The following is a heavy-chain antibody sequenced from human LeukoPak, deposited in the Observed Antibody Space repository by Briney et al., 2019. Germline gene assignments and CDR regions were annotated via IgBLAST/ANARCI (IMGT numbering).Heavy chain of an antibody. J-gene: IGHJ3*02. Sequence: PGGSLRLSCAASGFTFSSYAMSWVRQAPGKGLEWVSAISGSGGSTYYADPVKGRFTISRDNSKNTQYLQMNSLRAEDTAVYYCAKGEEYSGSYYAFDIWGQGTMVTVSS. D-gene: IGHD1-26*01. V-gene: IGHV3-23*01. CDR1: GFTFSSYA. CDR3: AKGEEYSGSYYAFDI. CDR2: ISGSGGST.